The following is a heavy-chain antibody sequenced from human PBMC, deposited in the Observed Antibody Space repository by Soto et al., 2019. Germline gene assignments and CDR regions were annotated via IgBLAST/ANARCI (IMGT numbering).Heavy chain of an antibody. V-gene: IGHV3-23*01. D-gene: IGHD3-22*01. CDR3: ASHPRDSSGYWYYFDY. Sequence: GGSLRLSCAASGFTFSSYAMSWVRQAPGKGLECVSVISGSSGSTFYADSVKGRFTISRDNSKNTLYLQMNSLRAEDTAVYYCASHPRDSSGYWYYFDYWGQGTLVTVSS. CDR2: ISGSSGST. J-gene: IGHJ4*02. CDR1: GFTFSSYA.